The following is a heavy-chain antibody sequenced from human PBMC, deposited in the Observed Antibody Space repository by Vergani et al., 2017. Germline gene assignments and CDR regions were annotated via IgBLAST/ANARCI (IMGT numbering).Heavy chain of an antibody. J-gene: IGHJ5*02. Sequence: QVQLQQWGAGLLKPSETLSLTCAVYGGSFSGYYWSWIRQPPGKGLEWIGYIYYSGSTNYNPSLKSRVTISVDTSKNQFSLKLSSVTAADTAVYYCARYATPDSSGWVGPYNWFDPWGQGTLVTVAS. CDR3: ARYATPDSSGWVGPYNWFDP. D-gene: IGHD6-19*01. CDR1: GGSFSGYY. CDR2: IYYSGST. V-gene: IGHV4-34*11.